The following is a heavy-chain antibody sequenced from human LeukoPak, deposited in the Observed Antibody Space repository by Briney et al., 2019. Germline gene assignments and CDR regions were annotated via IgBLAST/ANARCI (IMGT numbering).Heavy chain of an antibody. CDR3: ARDTSPRIAAIYYDAFDI. J-gene: IGHJ3*02. V-gene: IGHV3-7*01. Sequence: GGSLRLSCAASGFTFSSHWMNWVRQAPGKGPEWVASIKEDGSERKYVESVKGRFTISRDNAKNSLYLEMSSLRGEDTALYYCARDTSPRIAAIYYDAFDIWGQGTMVTVSS. CDR1: GFTFSSHW. D-gene: IGHD6-13*01. CDR2: IKEDGSER.